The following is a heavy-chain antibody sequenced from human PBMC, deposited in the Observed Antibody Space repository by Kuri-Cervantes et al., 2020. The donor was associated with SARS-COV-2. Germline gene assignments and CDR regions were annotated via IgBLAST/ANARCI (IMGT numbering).Heavy chain of an antibody. CDR3: ARSDSSSSWRGSWFDP. D-gene: IGHD6-6*01. Sequence: ASVKVSCKASGYTFTSYGISWVRQAPGQGLEWMGWISAYSGGTNYAQKFQGRVTMTRDTSKNQFSLKLSSVTAADTAVYYCARSDSSSSWRGSWFDPWGQGTLVTVSS. CDR1: GYTFTSYG. J-gene: IGHJ5*02. CDR2: ISAYSGGT. V-gene: IGHV1-18*01.